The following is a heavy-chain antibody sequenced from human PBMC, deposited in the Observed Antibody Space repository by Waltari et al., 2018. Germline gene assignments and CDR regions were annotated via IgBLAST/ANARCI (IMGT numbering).Heavy chain of an antibody. Sequence: QVQLQESGPGLVKPSETLALTCAVPGYLSSGRHYWAWVRQPPGKGLEWIATIYHGGDTFYNPSLKSRLTISLDTSKNQFSLSLTSVTAADTAVYFCTTNGLGYCTSATCRRFDYWGQGTMVTVSS. CDR1: GYLSSGRHY. D-gene: IGHD2-2*01. CDR3: TTNGLGYCTSATCRRFDY. J-gene: IGHJ4*02. V-gene: IGHV4-38-2*01. CDR2: IYHGGDT.